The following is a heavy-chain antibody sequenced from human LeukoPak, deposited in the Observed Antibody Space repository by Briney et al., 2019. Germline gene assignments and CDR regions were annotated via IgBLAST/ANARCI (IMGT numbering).Heavy chain of an antibody. D-gene: IGHD6-6*01. CDR3: ARGGHYSSSSAADDY. V-gene: IGHV3-33*01. CDR2: IWYDGSNK. J-gene: IGHJ4*02. CDR1: GFTFSSYG. Sequence: GGSLRLSCAASGFTFSSYGMHWVRQAPGKGLEGGAVIWYDGSNKYYADSVKGRFTISRDNSKNTLYLQMNSLRAEDTAVYYCARGGHYSSSSAADDYWGQGTLVTVSS.